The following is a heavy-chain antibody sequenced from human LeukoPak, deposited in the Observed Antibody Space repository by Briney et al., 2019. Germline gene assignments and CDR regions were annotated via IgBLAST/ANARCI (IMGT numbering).Heavy chain of an antibody. CDR3: VKEYCSSTSCYVGWFDP. CDR2: IYHSGST. J-gene: IGHJ5*02. CDR1: GGSISSSNW. V-gene: IGHV4-4*02. D-gene: IGHD2-2*01. Sequence: SETLSLTCAVSGGSISSSNWWSWVRQPPGKGLEWIGXIYHSGSTNYNPSLKSRVTISVDKSKNQSSLKLSSVTAADTAVYYCVKEYCSSTSCYVGWFDPWGQGTLVTVSS.